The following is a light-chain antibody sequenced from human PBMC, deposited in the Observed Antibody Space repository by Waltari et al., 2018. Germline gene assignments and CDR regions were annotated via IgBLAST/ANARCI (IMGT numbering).Light chain of an antibody. Sequence: DIVMTQSPLSLPVTPGEPKSITCRYSQSLLHNNGYNYLDWYLQKPGQSPQLLIYLGSNRASGVPDRFSGSGSGTDFTLKINRVEAEDVGVYYCMQALQTPYTFGQGTKLEI. V-gene: IGKV2-28*01. CDR3: MQALQTPYT. J-gene: IGKJ2*01. CDR1: QSLLHNNGYNY. CDR2: LGS.